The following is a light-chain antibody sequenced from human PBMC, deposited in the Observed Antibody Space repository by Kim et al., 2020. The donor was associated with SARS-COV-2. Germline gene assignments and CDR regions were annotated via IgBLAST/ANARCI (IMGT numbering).Light chain of an antibody. CDR3: QAYDSRLSAVI. J-gene: IGLJ2*01. CDR1: SSNIGGGYD. Sequence: RVVISGAGSSSNIGGGYDLHWYQQHSGRAPKLLIYRHNNRPSGVPDRFSGSKSGTSASLAINGLQADDEADYYCQAYDSRLSAVIFGGGTQLTVL. CDR2: RHN. V-gene: IGLV1-40*01.